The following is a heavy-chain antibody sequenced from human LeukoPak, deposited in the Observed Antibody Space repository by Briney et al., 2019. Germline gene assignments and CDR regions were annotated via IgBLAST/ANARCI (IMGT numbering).Heavy chain of an antibody. CDR3: ARGLGESLERHYFDY. CDR1: GGSFSSGSYY. V-gene: IGHV4-61*02. CDR2: IYTSENT. Sequence: SETLSLTCTVSGGSFSSGSYYWNWIRQPAGKGLEWIGRIYTSENTNYNPNPSLKSRVTISVDTSKNQFSLKLSSVTAADTAVYYCARGLGESLERHYFDYWGQGTLVTVSS. D-gene: IGHD3-16*01. J-gene: IGHJ4*02.